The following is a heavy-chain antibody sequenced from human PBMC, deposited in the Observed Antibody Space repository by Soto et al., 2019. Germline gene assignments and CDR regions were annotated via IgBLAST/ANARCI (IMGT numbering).Heavy chain of an antibody. J-gene: IGHJ5*02. D-gene: IGHD3-3*01. CDR3: ARSSGGNFGIIIEGSNWFDP. V-gene: IGHV1-46*01. CDR2: INTSGGTT. Sequence: ASVKVSCKTSGYTFTTYYVHWVRQAPGQGLEWMGIINTSGGTTYYAQKFQGRVTMTRDTSRSTVYMELRSLRSDDTAIYYCARSSGGNFGIIIEGSNWFDPWGQGTLVTVSS. CDR1: GYTFTTYY.